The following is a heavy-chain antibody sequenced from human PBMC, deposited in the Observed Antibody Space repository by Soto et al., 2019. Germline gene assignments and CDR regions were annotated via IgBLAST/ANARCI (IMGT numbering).Heavy chain of an antibody. D-gene: IGHD2-21*01. Sequence: EAQMEESGGGLIQPGGSLRLSCAASGFSVRAYYMTWVRQAPGKGLEWLSNIYRGGTIYYSASVKGRFTISSDDSRNTLFHDMTYLRAEDKVVYHCAGGYCGGTSCLDFAQPNGIDVWGQGTTVTVSS. J-gene: IGHJ6*02. CDR1: GFSVRAYY. CDR2: IYRGGTI. V-gene: IGHV3-53*01. CDR3: AGGYCGGTSCLDFAQPNGIDV.